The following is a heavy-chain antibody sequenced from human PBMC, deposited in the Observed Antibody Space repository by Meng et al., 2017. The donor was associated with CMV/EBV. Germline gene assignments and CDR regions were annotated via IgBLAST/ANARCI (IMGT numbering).Heavy chain of an antibody. Sequence: ASVKVSCKASGLAFSDYYMHWVRQAPGQGLEWMGIINPSCGSTRYAQKFQGRVTMTRDTSTSTAYMELSSLRSEDTAVYYCARDSGGGVLWYWGQGTLVTVSS. D-gene: IGHD3-16*01. CDR3: ARDSGGGVLWY. CDR2: INPSCGST. V-gene: IGHV1-46*01. J-gene: IGHJ4*02. CDR1: GLAFSDYY.